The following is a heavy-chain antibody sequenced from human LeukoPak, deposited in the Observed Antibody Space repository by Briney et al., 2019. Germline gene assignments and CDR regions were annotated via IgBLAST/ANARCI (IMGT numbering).Heavy chain of an antibody. CDR1: VGTFSRYA. CDR2: IIPIFGTA. D-gene: IGHD5-18*01. V-gene: IGHV1-69*05. J-gene: IGHJ4*02. Sequence: SVKVSCKASVGTFSRYAISWVRQAPGQGLEWMGGIIPIFGTANYAQKFQGRVTINTDESTSTAYMELSSLRSEETAVYYCARGPIQPYFDYWGQGTLVTVSS. CDR3: ARGPIQPYFDY.